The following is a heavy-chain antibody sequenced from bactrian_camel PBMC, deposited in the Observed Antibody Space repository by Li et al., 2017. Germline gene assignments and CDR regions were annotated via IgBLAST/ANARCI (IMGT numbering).Heavy chain of an antibody. J-gene: IGHJ4*01. Sequence: HVQLVESGGGLVQPGGSLRLSCAASGFTFSDTYMNWVRQAPGKGLEWVSSIYTGDGSTNSADSVKGRFTISADSARNTLYLQMNSLKTEDTAVYYCATAGNYHWGQGTQVTVS. CDR3: ATAGNYH. V-gene: IGHV3-2*01. CDR2: IYTGDGST. CDR1: GFTFSDTY. D-gene: IGHD2*01.